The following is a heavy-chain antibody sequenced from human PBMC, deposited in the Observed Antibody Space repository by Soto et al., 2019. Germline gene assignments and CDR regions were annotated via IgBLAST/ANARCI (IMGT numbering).Heavy chain of an antibody. Sequence: QVQLQESGPGLVKPSQTLSLTCTVSGGSISSGGYYWRWIRQHPGKGLEWIGYLYYSGSTYYNPSLKSRATRSVDTPKNQCYLKLSSATAADTAVYYCARLAHDKYRGSPNPHFDYWGQGSLVTVSS. J-gene: IGHJ4*02. V-gene: IGHV4-31*03. CDR1: GGSISSGGYY. CDR2: LYYSGST. CDR3: ARLAHDKYRGSPNPHFDY. D-gene: IGHD1-26*01.